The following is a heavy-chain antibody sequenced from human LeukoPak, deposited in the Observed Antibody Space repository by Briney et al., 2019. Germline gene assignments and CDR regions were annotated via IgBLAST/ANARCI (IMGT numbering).Heavy chain of an antibody. CDR3: ARDQGYDFWSGYYGENNDY. J-gene: IGHJ4*02. CDR2: IKQDGSEK. Sequence: PGGSLRLSCAASGFTFSSYWMSWVRQAPGKGLEWVANIKQDGSEKYYVDSVKGRFTIYRDNAKNSLYLQMSSLRAEDTAVYYCARDQGYDFWSGYYGENNDYWGQGTLVTVSS. D-gene: IGHD3-3*01. V-gene: IGHV3-7*01. CDR1: GFTFSSYW.